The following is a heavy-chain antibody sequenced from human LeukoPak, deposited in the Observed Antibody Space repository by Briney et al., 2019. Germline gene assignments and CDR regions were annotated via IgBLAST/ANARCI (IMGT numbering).Heavy chain of an antibody. V-gene: IGHV3-66*01. CDR2: IYSGGST. D-gene: IGHD2-2*01. CDR1: GFTFSNYA. CDR3: ASAYCSSTSCYQYYFDY. Sequence: GGSLRLSCAASGFTFSNYAMGWVRQAPGKGLEWVSVIYSGGSTYYADSVKGRFTISRDNSKNTLYLQMNSLRAEDTAVYYCASAYCSSTSCYQYYFDYWGQGTLVTVSS. J-gene: IGHJ4*02.